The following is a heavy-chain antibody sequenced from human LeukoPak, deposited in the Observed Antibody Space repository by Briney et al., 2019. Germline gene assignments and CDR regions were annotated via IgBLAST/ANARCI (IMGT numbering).Heavy chain of an antibody. CDR2: ITSGGSI. Sequence: PGGSLRLSCAASEFTFSNYAMTWVRQAPGKGPEWVSTITSGGSIFYADSVKGRFAISRDNSKNTLYLQMNSLGVEDTAVYYCAKRPDYSTTWYYFDSWGQGTLVTVSS. CDR1: EFTFSNYA. J-gene: IGHJ4*02. V-gene: IGHV3-23*01. D-gene: IGHD6-13*01. CDR3: AKRPDYSTTWYYFDS.